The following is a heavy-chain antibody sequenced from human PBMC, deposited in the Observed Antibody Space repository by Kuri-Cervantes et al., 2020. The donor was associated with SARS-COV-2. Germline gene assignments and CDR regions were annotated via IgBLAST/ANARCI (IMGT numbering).Heavy chain of an antibody. Sequence: SETLSLTCAVVGGSFSGYQWGWIRQSPGKGLEWIGEINHSGSTNYNTSLKSRVTISVDTSKNQFSLKLSSVTAADTAVYYCARGEVIVVPAAVAYYCYMDVWGKGTTVTVSS. D-gene: IGHD2-2*01. CDR3: ARGEVIVVPAAVAYYCYMDV. V-gene: IGHV4-34*01. CDR2: INHSGST. CDR1: GGSFSGYQ. J-gene: IGHJ6*03.